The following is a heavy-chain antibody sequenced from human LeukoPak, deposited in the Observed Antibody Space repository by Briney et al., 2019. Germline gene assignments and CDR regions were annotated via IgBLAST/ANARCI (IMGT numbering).Heavy chain of an antibody. D-gene: IGHD5-18*01. CDR1: GFTFSSYG. CDR2: IRYDGSNK. Sequence: GGSLRLSCAASGFTFSSYGMHWVRQAPGKGLEWVAFIRYDGSNKYYADSVKGRFTISRDNSKNTLYLQMNSLRAEDTAVYYCAKDGTLEGGSYGSPEKLFYLFYWGQGTLVTVSS. V-gene: IGHV3-30*02. J-gene: IGHJ4*02. CDR3: AKDGTLEGGSYGSPEKLFYLFY.